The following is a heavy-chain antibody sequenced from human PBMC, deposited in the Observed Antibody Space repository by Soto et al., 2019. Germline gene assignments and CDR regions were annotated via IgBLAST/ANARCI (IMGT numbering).Heavy chain of an antibody. D-gene: IGHD2-2*01. J-gene: IGHJ4*02. CDR3: AVPVGYCSSTSCPPGH. V-gene: IGHV1-2*04. CDR1: GYTFTGYY. Sequence: AASVKPSCKASGYTFTGYYMHSVRQAPGQGLEWMGWINPNSGGTNYAQKFQGWVTMTRDTSISTAYMELSRLRSDDTAVYYCAVPVGYCSSTSCPPGHWGQGRLVTVSS. CDR2: INPNSGGT.